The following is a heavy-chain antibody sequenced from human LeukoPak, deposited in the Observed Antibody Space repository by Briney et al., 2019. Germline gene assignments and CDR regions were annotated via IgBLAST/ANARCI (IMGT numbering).Heavy chain of an antibody. V-gene: IGHV3-30*03. CDR2: ISYDGSNK. Sequence: GGSLRLSCAASGFTFSSYGMHWVRQAPGKGLEWVAVISYDGSNKYYADSVKGRFTISRDNSKNTLYLQMNSLRAEDTAVYYCITQDRAVTGSYYYYMDVWGKGTTVTVSS. CDR1: GFTFSSYG. CDR3: ITQDRAVTGSYYYYMDV. J-gene: IGHJ6*03. D-gene: IGHD4-11*01.